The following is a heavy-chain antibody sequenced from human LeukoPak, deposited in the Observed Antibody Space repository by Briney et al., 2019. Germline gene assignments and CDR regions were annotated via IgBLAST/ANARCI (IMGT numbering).Heavy chain of an antibody. CDR1: GGTFSSYA. Sequence: SVKVSCKASGGTFSSYAISWVRQAPGQGLEWMGRIIPILGIANYAQKFQGRVTITADKSTSTAYMELSSLRSEDTAVYYCARTHSSSWYYSHFDYWGQGTLVTVSS. CDR3: ARTHSSSWYYSHFDY. D-gene: IGHD6-13*01. CDR2: IIPILGIA. J-gene: IGHJ4*02. V-gene: IGHV1-69*04.